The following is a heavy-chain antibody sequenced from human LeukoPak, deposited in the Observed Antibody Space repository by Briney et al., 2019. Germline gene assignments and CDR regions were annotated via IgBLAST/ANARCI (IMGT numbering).Heavy chain of an antibody. CDR3: ARDYEYSSSWYYMDV. D-gene: IGHD6-13*01. Sequence: SQTLFLTCTVSGGSISSGSYYWSWIRQPAGKGLEWIGRIYTSGSTNYNPSLKSRVTISVDTSKNQFSLKLSSVTAADTAVYYCARDYEYSSSWYYMDVWGKGTTVAVSS. CDR1: GGSISSGSYY. J-gene: IGHJ6*03. CDR2: IYTSGST. V-gene: IGHV4-61*02.